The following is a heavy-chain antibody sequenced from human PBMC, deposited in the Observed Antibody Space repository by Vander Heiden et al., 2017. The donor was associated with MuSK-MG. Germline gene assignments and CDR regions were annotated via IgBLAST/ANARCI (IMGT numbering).Heavy chain of an antibody. J-gene: IGHJ3*02. CDR2: ISWNSGSR. CDR1: GFTFDDYP. Sequence: VQLVASGGGLVQPGRSLRLSCAASGFTFDDYPMHWGRQAPGKGLEWVSGISWNSGSRGYADSVKGRFTISRDNAKNSLYLQMNSLRAEDTALYYCAKDIIAAAGLDAFDIWGQGTMVTVSS. CDR3: AKDIIAAAGLDAFDI. D-gene: IGHD6-13*01. V-gene: IGHV3-9*01.